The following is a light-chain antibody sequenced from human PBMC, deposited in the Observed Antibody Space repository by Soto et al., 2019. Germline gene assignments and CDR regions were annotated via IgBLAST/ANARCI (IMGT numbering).Light chain of an antibody. Sequence: DIQMTQSPSFVSASVGDRVTITCRASQGISSWLAWYQHKPGRAPKLLIPAASSLESGFPSRFSGSRSGTDFTLTISSLQPKDCATDYCQQTASFPLSFGGRTKVELK. V-gene: IGKV1-12*01. CDR1: QGISSW. CDR2: AAS. J-gene: IGKJ4*01. CDR3: QQTASFPLS.